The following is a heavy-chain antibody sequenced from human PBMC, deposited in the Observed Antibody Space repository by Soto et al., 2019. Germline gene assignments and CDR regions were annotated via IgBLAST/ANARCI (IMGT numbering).Heavy chain of an antibody. J-gene: IGHJ4*02. CDR3: ARGVHYDSSGYYYFY. D-gene: IGHD3-22*01. CDR2: IIPLFCTA. Sequence: QVQLVQSGAEVKKPGSSVKVSCKASGGTFSTYAIDWVRQAPGQGLEWMGGIIPLFCTAKYAQNFQGRITITADESTNPAYMELRSLRSQDTAVYYCARGVHYDSSGYYYFYWGQGTLVTVSS. V-gene: IGHV1-69*01. CDR1: GGTFSTYA.